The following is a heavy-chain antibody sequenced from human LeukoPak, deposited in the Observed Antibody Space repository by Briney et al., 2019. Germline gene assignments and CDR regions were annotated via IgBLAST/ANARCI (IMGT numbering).Heavy chain of an antibody. CDR3: ARQIASAGTAGFDF. CDR1: GGSISSYD. J-gene: IGHJ4*02. Sequence: SETLSLTCTVSGGSISSYDWSWIRQPAGQGQEWTGRIYSTGSTNYNPSLKSRVTMSVDTSKNQFSLRLRSVTAADTAVYYCARQIASAGTAGFDFWGQGALVTVSS. D-gene: IGHD6-13*01. CDR2: IYSTGST. V-gene: IGHV4-4*07.